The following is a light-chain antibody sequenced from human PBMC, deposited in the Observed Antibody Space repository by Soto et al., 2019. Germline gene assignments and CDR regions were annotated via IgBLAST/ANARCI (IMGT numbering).Light chain of an antibody. J-gene: IGLJ1*01. Sequence: QSALTQPASVSGSPGQSITISCTGTSSDVGAFNFVSWHQQHPGKAPKLMIYNVYDRPSGVSYRFSGSKYGNTASLTISGLQGEDDADYYCSSYTVSRTYVFGTGTKVTVL. CDR2: NVY. CDR1: SSDVGAFNF. V-gene: IGLV2-14*03. CDR3: SSYTVSRTYV.